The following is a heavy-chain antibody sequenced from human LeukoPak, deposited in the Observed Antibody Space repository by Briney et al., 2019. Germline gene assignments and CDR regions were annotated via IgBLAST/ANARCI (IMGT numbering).Heavy chain of an antibody. CDR2: ICYDGSNK. V-gene: IGHV3-33*01. Sequence: GGSLRLSCAASGFTFSSYGMHWVRQAPGKGLEWVAVICYDGSNKYYADSVKGRFTISRDNSKNTLYLQMNSLRAEDTAVYYCARDSVRYYYGSGSYYNIEYWGQGTLVTVSS. D-gene: IGHD3-10*01. J-gene: IGHJ4*02. CDR1: GFTFSSYG. CDR3: ARDSVRYYYGSGSYYNIEY.